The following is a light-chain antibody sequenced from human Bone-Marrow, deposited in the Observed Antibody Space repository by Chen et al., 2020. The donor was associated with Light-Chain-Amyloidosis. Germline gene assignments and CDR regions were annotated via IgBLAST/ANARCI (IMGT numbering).Light chain of an antibody. J-gene: IGLJ2*01. CDR2: RDT. V-gene: IGLV3-25*03. CDR3: QSADSSGTYEVI. Sequence: SYELPQPPSVSVSPGQTARLTCSGDDLPTKYAYWYQQKQGQAPVLGIHRDTERPSGISERFSGSSSGTTATLTISGVQAEDEADYHCQSADSSGTYEVIFGGGTTLTVL. CDR1: DLPTKY.